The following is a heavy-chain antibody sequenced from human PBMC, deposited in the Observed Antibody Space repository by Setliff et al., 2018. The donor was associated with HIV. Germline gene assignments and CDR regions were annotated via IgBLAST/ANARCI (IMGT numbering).Heavy chain of an antibody. J-gene: IGHJ3*02. CDR2: ISSDGSSK. V-gene: IGHV3-30-3*01. Sequence: GGSLRLSCAASGLTFNSYAMHWVRQAPGKGLEWVAFISSDGSSKSYTDSVKGRFTISRDNSKKTVYLQMNSLRVEDTAVYYCEGTPFDAVDIWG. CDR1: GLTFNSYA. CDR3: EGTPFDAVDI.